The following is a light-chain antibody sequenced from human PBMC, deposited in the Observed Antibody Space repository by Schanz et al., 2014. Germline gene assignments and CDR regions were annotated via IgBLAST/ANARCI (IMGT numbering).Light chain of an antibody. CDR2: EVS. V-gene: IGLV2-14*01. Sequence: QSVLTQPASVSGSPGQSVAISCTGTSSDVGGYNYVSWYQQRPGKAPKLMIYEVSKRPSGVPDRFSGSKSGNTASLTISGLQAEDEADYYCSSYTSSSTWVFGGGTKLTVL. CDR3: SSYTSSSTWV. CDR1: SSDVGGYNY. J-gene: IGLJ3*02.